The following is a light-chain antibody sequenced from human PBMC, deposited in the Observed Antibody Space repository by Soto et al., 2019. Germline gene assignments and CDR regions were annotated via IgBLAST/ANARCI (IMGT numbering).Light chain of an antibody. CDR1: TSNIGTNY. J-gene: IGLJ1*01. CDR2: NNN. CDR3: AACDDSLSGYV. V-gene: IGLV1-47*02. Sequence: QSVLTQPPSASGTPGQWVTISCSGTTSNIGTNYVSWYRQQPGTAPKLLIYNNNQRPSGVPARFSASETGTSASRAISGLRSEDEANYHCAACDDSLSGYVSGTGTKVTVL.